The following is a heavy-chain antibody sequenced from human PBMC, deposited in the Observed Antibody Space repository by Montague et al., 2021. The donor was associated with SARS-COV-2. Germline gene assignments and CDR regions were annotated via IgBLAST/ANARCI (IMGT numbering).Heavy chain of an antibody. CDR1: GGSFSNYY. D-gene: IGHD2-2*01. CDR2: VNQSGTT. V-gene: IGHV4-34*01. J-gene: IGHJ3*02. Sequence: SETLSLTCAISGGSFSNYYWSWIRQPPGKGLEWIGEVNQSGTTIYNPSVKSGVTISEDASKNQFYLRLNSVTAADTAVYYCARCQRPVVVPGAGPAGRAFDIWGQGTMVTVSS. CDR3: ARCQRPVVVPGAGPAGRAFDI.